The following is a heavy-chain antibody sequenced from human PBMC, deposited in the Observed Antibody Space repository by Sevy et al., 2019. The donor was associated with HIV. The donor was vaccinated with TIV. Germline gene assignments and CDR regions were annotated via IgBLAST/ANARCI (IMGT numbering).Heavy chain of an antibody. CDR1: GYTFTSYY. J-gene: IGHJ4*02. CDR2: INPSGGST. Sequence: ASVKVSCKASGYTFTSYYMHWVRQAPGQGLEWMAIINPSGGSTSYAQKFQGRVTMTRDTSTSTVYMELSSLRSEDTAVYYCARDEISTYYYDSSGYGGGYWGQGTLVTVSS. D-gene: IGHD3-22*01. V-gene: IGHV1-46*01. CDR3: ARDEISTYYYDSSGYGGGY.